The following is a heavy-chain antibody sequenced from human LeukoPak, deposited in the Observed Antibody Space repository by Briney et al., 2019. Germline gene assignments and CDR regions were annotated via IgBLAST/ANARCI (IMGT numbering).Heavy chain of an antibody. D-gene: IGHD4-17*01. CDR2: INHSGST. V-gene: IGHV4-34*01. CDR1: GGSFSGYY. Sequence: SETLSLTCAVYGGSFSGYYWSWIRQPPGKGLEWIGEINHSGSTNYNPSLKSRVTMSVDTSKNQFSLKLSSVTAADTAVYYCARALADYATPGFALDVWGQGTTVTVSS. CDR3: ARALADYATPGFALDV. J-gene: IGHJ6*02.